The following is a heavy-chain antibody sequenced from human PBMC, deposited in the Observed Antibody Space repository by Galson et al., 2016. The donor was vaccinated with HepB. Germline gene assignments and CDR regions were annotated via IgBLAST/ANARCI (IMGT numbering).Heavy chain of an antibody. J-gene: IGHJ4*02. CDR2: ISSSSSYI. CDR3: ARGGYDGYEIDY. V-gene: IGHV3-21*01. CDR1: GFTFSSYS. D-gene: IGHD5-12*01. Sequence: SLRLSCAASGFTFSSYSMNWVRQAPGKGLEWVSSISSSSSYIHYADSVKGRFTISGDNAKNSLYLQMNSLRAEDTAVYYCARGGYDGYEIDYWGQGTLVSVSS.